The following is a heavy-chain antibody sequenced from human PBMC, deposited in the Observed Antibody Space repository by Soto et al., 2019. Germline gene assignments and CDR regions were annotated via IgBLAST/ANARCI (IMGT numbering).Heavy chain of an antibody. CDR3: AREVAGIAATGLANY. CDR1: GFTFSSYW. CDR2: IKEDGSEK. D-gene: IGHD6-13*01. V-gene: IGHV3-7*05. J-gene: IGHJ4*02. Sequence: GGSLRLSCAASGFTFSSYWMSWVRQAPGKGLEWVANIKEDGSEKYYVDSVKGRFTISRDNAKKSQYLQMDSLRAEDTAVYYCAREVAGIAATGLANYWGQGTLVTVSS.